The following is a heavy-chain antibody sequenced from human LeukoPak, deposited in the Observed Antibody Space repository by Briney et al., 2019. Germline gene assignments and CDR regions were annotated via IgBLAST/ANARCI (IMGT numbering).Heavy chain of an antibody. Sequence: GGSLRLSCAASGFTFSSYAMSWVRQAPGKGLEWVSAISGSGGSTYYADSVKGRFTISRDNSKNMLYLQMNSLRAEDTAVYYCAKGTSITMIVVVITPFDYWGQGTLVTVSS. CDR1: GFTFSSYA. J-gene: IGHJ4*02. D-gene: IGHD3-22*01. CDR3: AKGTSITMIVVVITPFDY. CDR2: ISGSGGST. V-gene: IGHV3-23*01.